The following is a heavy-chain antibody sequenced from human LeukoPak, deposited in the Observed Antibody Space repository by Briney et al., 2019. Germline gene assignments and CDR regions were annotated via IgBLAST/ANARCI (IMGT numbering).Heavy chain of an antibody. V-gene: IGHV3-9*01. CDR2: ISWNSGSI. J-gene: IGHJ4*02. Sequence: GRSLRLSCAASGFTFDDYAMHWVRQAPGKGLEWVSGISWNSGSIGYADSVKGRFTISRDNAKNSLYLQMNSLRAEDTALYYCAKDISGQQWWYYFDYWGQGTLVTVSS. D-gene: IGHD2-15*01. CDR3: AKDISGQQWWYYFDY. CDR1: GFTFDDYA.